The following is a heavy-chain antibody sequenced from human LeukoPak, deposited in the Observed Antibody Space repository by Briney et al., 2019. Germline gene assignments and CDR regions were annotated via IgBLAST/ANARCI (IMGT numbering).Heavy chain of an antibody. J-gene: IGHJ6*03. V-gene: IGHV1-18*04. CDR3: ARIGACSSTSCYVSEYYYYMDV. CDR1: GYTFTGYY. CDR2: ISAYNGNT. D-gene: IGHD2-2*01. Sequence: ASVKVSCKASGYTFTGYYMHWVRQAPGQGLEWMGWISAYNGNTNYAQKLQGRVTMTTDTSTSTAYMELRSLRSDDTAVYYCARIGACSSTSCYVSEYYYYMDVWGKGTTVTVSS.